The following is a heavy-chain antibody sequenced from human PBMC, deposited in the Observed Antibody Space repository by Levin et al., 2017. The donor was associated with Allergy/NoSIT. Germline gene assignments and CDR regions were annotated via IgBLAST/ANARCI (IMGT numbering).Heavy chain of an antibody. Sequence: PGGSLRLSCAASGFIFSRHAMHWVRQAPHKGLEWVAVISFDGINNYYADSVKGRFTISRDNSINTLYLQLNSLRAEDTAVYYCARVLGVFGSGRDYYFDYWGQGTLVTVSS. CDR3: ARVLGVFGSGRDYYFDY. CDR2: ISFDGINN. CDR1: GFIFSRHA. J-gene: IGHJ4*02. V-gene: IGHV3-30-3*01. D-gene: IGHD3-10*01.